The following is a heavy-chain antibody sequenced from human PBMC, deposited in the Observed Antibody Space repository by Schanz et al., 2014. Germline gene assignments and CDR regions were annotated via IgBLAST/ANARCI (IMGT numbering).Heavy chain of an antibody. V-gene: IGHV1-46*01. CDR1: GYTFTSYY. J-gene: IGHJ6*02. CDR3: AKVDRTRYYAMDV. CDR2: IIPILDKT. Sequence: QGQLVQSGAEVKKPGASVKVSCEASGYTFTSYYIHWFRQAPGQGLEWMGRIIPILDKTNYAQKFQGRVTMTADKSTSTVYMEVSGLRSEDTAVYYCAKVDRTRYYAMDVWGQGTPVTVSS. D-gene: IGHD3-9*01.